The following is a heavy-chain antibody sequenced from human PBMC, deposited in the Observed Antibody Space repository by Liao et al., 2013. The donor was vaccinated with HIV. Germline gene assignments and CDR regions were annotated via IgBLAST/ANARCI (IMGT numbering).Heavy chain of an antibody. J-gene: IGHJ4*02. CDR2: INHSGST. CDR1: GGSFSGYY. Sequence: QVQLQQWGAGLLKPSETLSLTCAVYGGSFSGYYWSWIRQPPGKGLEWIGEINHSGSTNYNPSLKSRVTISVDTSKNQFSLKLSSVTAADTAVYYCARGKLGLNYFDYWGQGTLVTVSS. D-gene: IGHD7-27*01. V-gene: IGHV4-34*01. CDR3: ARGKLGLNYFDY.